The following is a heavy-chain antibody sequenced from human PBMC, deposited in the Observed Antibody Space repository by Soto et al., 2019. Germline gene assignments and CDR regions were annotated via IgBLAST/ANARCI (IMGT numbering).Heavy chain of an antibody. Sequence: QVQLQESGPGLVKPSQTLSLTCTVSGGSISSGGYYWSWIRQHPGKGLEWIGYIYYSGSTYYNPSLESRVTISVDTSKNQFSLKLSSVTAADTAVYYCARVDEIAARYDAFDIWGQGTMVTVSS. D-gene: IGHD6-6*01. CDR1: GGSISSGGYY. V-gene: IGHV4-31*03. CDR3: ARVDEIAARYDAFDI. CDR2: IYYSGST. J-gene: IGHJ3*02.